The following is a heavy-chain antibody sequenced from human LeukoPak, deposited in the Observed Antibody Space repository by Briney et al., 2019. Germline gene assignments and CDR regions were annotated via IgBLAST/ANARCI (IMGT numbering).Heavy chain of an antibody. V-gene: IGHV4-59*01. CDR2: IYYSGST. J-gene: IGHJ4*02. D-gene: IGHD5-12*01. CDR1: GGSISSYY. CDR3: ARDSGYNYFDY. Sequence: SETLSLTCTVSGGSISSYYWSWIRQPPGKGLEWIGYIYYSGSTNYNPSLKSRVTISVDTSKNQFSLKLSSVTAADTAVYYCARDSGYNYFDYWGQGTLLTVSS.